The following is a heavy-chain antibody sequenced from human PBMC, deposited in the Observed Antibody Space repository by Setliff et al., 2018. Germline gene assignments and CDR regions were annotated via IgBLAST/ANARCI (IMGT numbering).Heavy chain of an antibody. CDR1: GGTFSSYA. CDR2: IIPILGIA. D-gene: IGHD3-10*01. CDR3: ARARTTMVNDAFDI. V-gene: IGHV1-69*10. J-gene: IGHJ3*02. Sequence: SVKVSCKASGGTFSSYAINWVRQAPGQGLEWMGGIIPILGIANYAQKFQGRATMTRDTSISTAYMELSRLTSDVTVVYFCARARTTMVNDAFDIWGQGTMVTVSS.